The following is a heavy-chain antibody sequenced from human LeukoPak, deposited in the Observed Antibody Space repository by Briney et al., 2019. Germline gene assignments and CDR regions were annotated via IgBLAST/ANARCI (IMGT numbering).Heavy chain of an antibody. CDR2: INTNTGNP. J-gene: IGHJ5*02. CDR3: ARLAITMVRGVITGANWFDP. Sequence: RRASVKVSCKASGYTFTSYAMNWVRQAPGQGLEWMGWINTNTGNPTYAQGFTGRFVFSLDTSVSTAYLQISSLKAEDTAVYYCARLAITMVRGVITGANWFDPWGQGTLVTVSS. CDR1: GYTFTSYA. D-gene: IGHD3-10*01. V-gene: IGHV7-4-1*02.